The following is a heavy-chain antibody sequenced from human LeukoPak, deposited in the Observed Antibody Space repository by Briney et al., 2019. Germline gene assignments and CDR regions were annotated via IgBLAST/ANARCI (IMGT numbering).Heavy chain of an antibody. CDR3: TSADYGAYDY. V-gene: IGHV3-23*03. Sequence: PGGSLRLSCAASGFTFSSYAMSWVRQAPGKGLEWVSVIYSGGDTYYADSVKGRFTISRDNSKNTLYLQMNSLRVEDTAVYYCTSADYGAYDYWGQGTLVTVSS. J-gene: IGHJ4*02. D-gene: IGHD4-17*01. CDR1: GFTFSSYA. CDR2: IYSGGDT.